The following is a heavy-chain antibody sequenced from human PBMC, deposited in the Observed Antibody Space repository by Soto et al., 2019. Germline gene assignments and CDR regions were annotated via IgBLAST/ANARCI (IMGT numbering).Heavy chain of an antibody. V-gene: IGHV3-23*01. Sequence: EVQLLESGGGLVQPGGSLRLSCAASGFTFSSYAMSWVRQAPGKGLEWVSAISGSGGSTYYADSVKGRFTISRDNSKNTLYLXXXXXXXXXXXXXXXXXXXXXXXXXWYGSYFDYWGQGTLVTVSS. D-gene: IGHD6-13*01. CDR2: ISGSGGST. J-gene: IGHJ4*02. CDR1: GFTFSSYA. CDR3: XXXXXXXXXXWYGSYFDY.